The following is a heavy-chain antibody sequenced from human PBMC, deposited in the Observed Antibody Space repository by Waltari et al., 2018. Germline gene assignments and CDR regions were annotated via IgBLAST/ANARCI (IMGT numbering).Heavy chain of an antibody. Sequence: QLHLQESGPGLVKPSETLSLTCSVSGASINRSKYYWGWIRQPPGKVLESIGSIYYSGSTYHNPSLKSRVTMSVDTTKNEFYLKLTSVTAADTATYYCARLTVVGATRWFDPWGQGTQVTVSS. J-gene: IGHJ5*02. CDR3: ARLTVVGATRWFDP. CDR1: GASINRSKYY. V-gene: IGHV4-39*01. D-gene: IGHD1-26*01. CDR2: IYYSGST.